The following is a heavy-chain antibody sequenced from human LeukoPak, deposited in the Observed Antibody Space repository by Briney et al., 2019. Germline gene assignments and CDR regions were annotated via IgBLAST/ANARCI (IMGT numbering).Heavy chain of an antibody. CDR3: APTPRYSSGWYNGY. D-gene: IGHD6-19*01. V-gene: IGHV3-48*01. CDR2: ISSSSSTI. J-gene: IGHJ4*02. Sequence: GGSLRLSCAASGFTFSSYSMNWVRQAPGKGLEWVSYISSSSSTIYYADSVKGRFTISRDNAKNSLYLQMNSLRAEDMAVYYCAPTPRYSSGWYNGYWGQGTLVTVSS. CDR1: GFTFSSYS.